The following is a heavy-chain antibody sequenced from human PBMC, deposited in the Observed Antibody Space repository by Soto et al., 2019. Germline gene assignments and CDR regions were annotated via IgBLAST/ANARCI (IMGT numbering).Heavy chain of an antibody. D-gene: IGHD3-10*01. CDR2: ISETGSST. J-gene: IGHJ4*02. V-gene: IGHV3-23*01. CDR1: GFTFGSYG. CDR3: ARDGQVNRGMILVRGYFED. Sequence: EVQLSESGGGLVQPGGSLRLSCAASGFTFGSYGLSWVRQAPGQGLEWVSLISETGSSTFYADSVKGRFTISRDNSKNTLYLEMKSLRVQDTGVYYCARDGQVNRGMILVRGYFEDWGQGALVTVSS.